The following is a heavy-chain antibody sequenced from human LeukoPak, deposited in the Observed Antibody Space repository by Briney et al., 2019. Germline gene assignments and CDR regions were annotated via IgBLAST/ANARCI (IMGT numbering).Heavy chain of an antibody. D-gene: IGHD3-3*01. V-gene: IGHV4-4*07. CDR1: GGSISSYY. CDR3: ARVGTFGVVYYMDV. J-gene: IGHJ6*03. CDR2: IYTSGST. Sequence: SETLSLTCTVSGGSISSYYWSWIRQPAGKGLEWIGRIYTSGSTNYNPSLKSRVTMSVDTSKNQFSLKLSSVTAADTAVYYCARVGTFGVVYYMDVWGKGTTVTVSS.